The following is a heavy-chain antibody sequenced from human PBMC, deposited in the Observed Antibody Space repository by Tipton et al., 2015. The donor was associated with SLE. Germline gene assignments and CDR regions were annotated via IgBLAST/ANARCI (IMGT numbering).Heavy chain of an antibody. J-gene: IGHJ6*02. CDR2: ISSSSSYN. CDR3: ARDGGVSSSHYAMDV. V-gene: IGHV3-21*03. D-gene: IGHD3-16*01. CDR1: GFTFSNCT. Sequence: GSLRLSCAASGFTFSNCTMNWVRQAPGKGLEWVSSISSSSSYNYYADSVKGRFTISRDNARNCLILQMNSLRAEDTAVYYCARDGGVSSSHYAMDVWGHGTTVTVSS.